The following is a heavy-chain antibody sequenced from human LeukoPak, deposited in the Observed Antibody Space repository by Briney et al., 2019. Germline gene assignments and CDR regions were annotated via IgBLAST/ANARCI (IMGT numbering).Heavy chain of an antibody. D-gene: IGHD6-19*01. CDR3: ARVYSSGFYQTDY. V-gene: IGHV3-7*04. Sequence: GGSLRLSCAAAGFTFSSYCMAGVRQAPGKGLEWVANIKESGSAKYYVDSVRGRFTISRDNAKNSLYLQMNSLRAEDTAVYYCARVYSSGFYQTDYWGQGTLVTVSS. J-gene: IGHJ4*02. CDR1: GFTFSSYC. CDR2: IKESGSAK.